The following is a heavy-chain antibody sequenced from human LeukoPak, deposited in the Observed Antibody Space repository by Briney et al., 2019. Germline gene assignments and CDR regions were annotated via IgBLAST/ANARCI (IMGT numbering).Heavy chain of an antibody. CDR3: ARDVSHGLDI. J-gene: IGHJ3*02. CDR1: GYTFTKNG. D-gene: IGHD2-8*01. V-gene: IGHV1-18*01. Sequence: GASVTVSFRASGYTFTKNGISWVRQAPGQGLEWMGWISTYKGNTNYAQKLQGRVTLTTDTSTSTAYMELRSLRSDDTAVYYCARDVSHGLDIWGQGTVVTVSS. CDR2: ISTYKGNT.